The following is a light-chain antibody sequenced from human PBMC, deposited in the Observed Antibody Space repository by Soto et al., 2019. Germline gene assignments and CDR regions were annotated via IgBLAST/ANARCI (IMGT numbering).Light chain of an antibody. V-gene: IGKV2D-29*01. J-gene: IGKJ3*01. CDR3: MQAIRLPLYT. CDR1: QSLLHSDGKTY. Sequence: DIVLTQTPLSLSVTPGQPASISCKSSQSLLHSDGKTYLSWYLQKTGQPPNLLIYEVSKRFSGVPARFRGRGSGTDFALKISRVEAEDVGVYYCMQAIRLPLYTFGPGTKVDIK. CDR2: EVS.